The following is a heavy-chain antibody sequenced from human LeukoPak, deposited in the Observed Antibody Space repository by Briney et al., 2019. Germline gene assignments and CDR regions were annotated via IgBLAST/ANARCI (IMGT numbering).Heavy chain of an antibody. Sequence: ASVKVSCKASGYTFTSYDINWVRQATGQGLEWMGWMNPNSGKTGYAQKFQGRVTITRNTSISTAYMELSSLRSEDPAVYYCARGSTGTFWDFDYWGQGTLVTVSS. D-gene: IGHD1-1*01. CDR3: ARGSTGTFWDFDY. J-gene: IGHJ4*02. CDR2: MNPNSGKT. V-gene: IGHV1-8*03. CDR1: GYTFTSYD.